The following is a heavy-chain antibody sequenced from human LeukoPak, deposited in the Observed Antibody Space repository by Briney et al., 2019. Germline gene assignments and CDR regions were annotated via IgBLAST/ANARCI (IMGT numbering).Heavy chain of an antibody. D-gene: IGHD6-19*01. CDR2: ISSSSSTI. Sequence: SGGSLRLSCAASGFTFSSYSMNWVRQAPGKGLEWVSYISSSSSTIYYADSVKGRFTISRDNAKNSLYLQMNSLRDEDTAVYYCARARRGNVIAVADAFDIWGQGTMVTVSS. CDR1: GFTFSSYS. J-gene: IGHJ3*02. CDR3: ARARRGNVIAVADAFDI. V-gene: IGHV3-48*02.